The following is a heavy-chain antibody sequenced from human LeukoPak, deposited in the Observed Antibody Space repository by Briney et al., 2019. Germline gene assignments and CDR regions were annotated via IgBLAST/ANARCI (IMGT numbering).Heavy chain of an antibody. CDR1: GGTFSSYA. V-gene: IGHV1-69*13. CDR3: ARYCSSTSCYAGTAFDY. D-gene: IGHD2-2*01. J-gene: IGHJ4*02. CDR2: IIPIFGTA. Sequence: SVKVSCKASGGTFSSYAISWVRQAPGQGLEWMGGIIPIFGTANYAQKFQGRVTITADESTSTAYMELSSLRSEDTAVYYCARYCSSTSCYAGTAFDYWGQGTLVTVSS.